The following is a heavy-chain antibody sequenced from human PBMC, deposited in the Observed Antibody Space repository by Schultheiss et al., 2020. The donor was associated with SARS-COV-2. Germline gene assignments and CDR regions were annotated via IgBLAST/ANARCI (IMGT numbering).Heavy chain of an antibody. CDR3: ASKPRGKMANGY. CDR2: ISYDGSNK. CDR1: GFTFSSYA. J-gene: IGHJ4*02. Sequence: GESLKISCAASGFTFSSYAMSWVRQAPGKGLEWVAVISYDGSNKYYADSVKGRFTISRDNAKNSLYLQMNSLRAEDTALYYCASKPRGKMANGYWGLGTLVTVSS. V-gene: IGHV3-30*04. D-gene: IGHD5-24*01.